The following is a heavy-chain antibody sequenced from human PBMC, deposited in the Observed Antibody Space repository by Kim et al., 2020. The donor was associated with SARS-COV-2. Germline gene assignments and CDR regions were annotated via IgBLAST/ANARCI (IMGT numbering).Heavy chain of an antibody. Sequence: GGSLRLSCAASGFTFSTYGMNWVRQAPGKGLEWVSSISSSRRDIYYADSLKGRFTISRDNAKNSLYLQMNSLRAEDTAVYYCARGGYCSSTSCLDYWGQGTLVTVSS. CDR1: GFTFSTYG. J-gene: IGHJ4*02. CDR3: ARGGYCSSTSCLDY. D-gene: IGHD2-2*01. V-gene: IGHV3-21*01. CDR2: ISSSRRDI.